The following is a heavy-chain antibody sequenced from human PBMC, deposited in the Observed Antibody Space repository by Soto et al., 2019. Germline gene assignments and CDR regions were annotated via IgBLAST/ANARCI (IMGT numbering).Heavy chain of an antibody. D-gene: IGHD6-13*01. CDR1: GYTFTGYY. CDR3: ARGSSSSWYFGVLGYYGMDV. CDR2: INPNSGGT. V-gene: IGHV1-2*02. Sequence: ASVKVSCKASGYTFTGYYMHWVRQAPGQGLEWMGWINPNSGGTNYAQKFQGRVTMTRDTSISTAYMKLSRLRSDDTAVYYCARGSSSSWYFGVLGYYGMDVWGQGTTVTVSS. J-gene: IGHJ6*02.